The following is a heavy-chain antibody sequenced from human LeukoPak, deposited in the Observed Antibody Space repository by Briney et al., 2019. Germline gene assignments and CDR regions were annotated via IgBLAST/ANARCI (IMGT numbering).Heavy chain of an antibody. CDR1: GFTFSSYV. D-gene: IGHD6-6*01. CDR3: ARDSHSSSSRGLDY. CDR2: LSGSGGTT. J-gene: IGHJ4*02. Sequence: GGSLRLSCAASGFTFSSYVMSWVRQAPGKGLEWVSTLSGSGGTTYYADSVKGRFTISRDNAKNSLYLQMNSLRAEDTAVYYCARDSHSSSSRGLDYWGQGTLVTVSS. V-gene: IGHV3-23*01.